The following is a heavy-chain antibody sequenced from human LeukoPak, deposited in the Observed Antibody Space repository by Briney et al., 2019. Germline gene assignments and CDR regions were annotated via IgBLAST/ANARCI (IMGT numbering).Heavy chain of an antibody. CDR3: AKNLGNIVGATTGDY. D-gene: IGHD1-26*01. CDR2: ISGSGGST. V-gene: IGHV3-23*01. J-gene: IGHJ4*02. CDR1: GFTFSSYA. Sequence: PGGSLRLSCAASGFTFSSYAMSWVRQAPGKGLEWVSAISGSGGSTYYADSVKGRFTISRDNSKNTLYPQMNSLRAEDTAVYYCAKNLGNIVGATTGDYWGQGTLVTVSS.